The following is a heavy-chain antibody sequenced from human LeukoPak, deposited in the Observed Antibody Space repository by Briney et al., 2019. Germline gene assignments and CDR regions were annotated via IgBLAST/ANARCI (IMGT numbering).Heavy chain of an antibody. J-gene: IGHJ4*02. CDR1: GGSISSYY. CDR2: IYYSGST. CDR3: AGRYYVWGSYPPDY. Sequence: SETLSLTCTVSGGSISSYYWSWIRQPPGKGLEWIGYIYYSGSTNYNPSLKSRVTISVDTSKNQFSLKLSSVTAADTAVYYCAGRYYVWGSYPPDYWGQGTLVTVSS. V-gene: IGHV4-59*08. D-gene: IGHD3-16*02.